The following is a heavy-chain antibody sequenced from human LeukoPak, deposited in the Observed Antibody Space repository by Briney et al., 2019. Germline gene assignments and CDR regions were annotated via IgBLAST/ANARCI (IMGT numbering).Heavy chain of an antibody. V-gene: IGHV4-59*08. CDR2: IYYSGST. D-gene: IGHD3-22*01. CDR3: ARGFYDSSGSAD. J-gene: IGHJ4*02. CDR1: GGSISSYY. Sequence: SETLSLTCTVSGGSISSYYWSWIRQPPGKGLEWIGYIYYSGSTNYNPSLKSRVTISVDTSKNQFSLKLSSVTAADTAVYYCARGFYDSSGSADWGQGTLVTVSS.